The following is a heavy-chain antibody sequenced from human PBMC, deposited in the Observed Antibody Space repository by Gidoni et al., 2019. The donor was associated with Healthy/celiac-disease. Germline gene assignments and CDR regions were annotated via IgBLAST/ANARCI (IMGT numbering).Heavy chain of an antibody. CDR2: ISWDGGST. CDR1: GFPFDDYT. V-gene: IGHV3-43*01. Sequence: EVQLVESGGVVVQPGGSLRLSCAASGFPFDDYTMHWVRQAPGKGLEWVSLISWDGGSTYYADSVKGRFTISRDNSKNSLYLQMNSLRTEDTALYYCAKDMRVAAAAAPFDYWGQGTLVTVSS. J-gene: IGHJ4*02. D-gene: IGHD6-13*01. CDR3: AKDMRVAAAAAPFDY.